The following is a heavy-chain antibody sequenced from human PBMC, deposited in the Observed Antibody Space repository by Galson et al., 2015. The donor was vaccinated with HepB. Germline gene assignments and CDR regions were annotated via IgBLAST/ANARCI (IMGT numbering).Heavy chain of an antibody. CDR3: ARDRAYYYDSSANWFDP. Sequence: SLRLSCAASGFTFSDYYMSWIRQAPGKGLEWVSYISSSSSYTNYADSVKGRFTISRDNAKNSLYLQMNSLRAEDTAVYYCARDRAYYYDSSANWFDPWGQGTLVTVSS. D-gene: IGHD3-22*01. V-gene: IGHV3-11*05. J-gene: IGHJ5*02. CDR2: ISSSSSYT. CDR1: GFTFSDYY.